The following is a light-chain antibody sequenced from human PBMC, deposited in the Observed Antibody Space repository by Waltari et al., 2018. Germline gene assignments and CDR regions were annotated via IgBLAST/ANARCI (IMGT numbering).Light chain of an antibody. J-gene: IGLJ1*01. CDR2: DVT. CDR3: CSSAGSHTLV. Sequence: QSALTQPPSVSGSPGQSVTISCTATASDAGVYDSVSWYQQHPGNAPKLVIYDVTKRPSWVSARLSASKSGYTASRTISGLRPDDEADYYCCSSAGSHTLVFGTGTKVTVL. CDR1: ASDAGVYDS. V-gene: IGLV2-11*01.